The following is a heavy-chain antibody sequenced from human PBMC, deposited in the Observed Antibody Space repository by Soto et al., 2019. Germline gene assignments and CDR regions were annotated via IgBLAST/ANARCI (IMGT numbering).Heavy chain of an antibody. D-gene: IGHD3-9*01. CDR1: GYSFTSYW. V-gene: IGHV5-10-1*01. J-gene: IGHJ4*02. CDR2: IDPSDSYT. Sequence: PGESLRISCKGSGYSFTSYWISWVRQMPGKGLEWMGRIDPSDSYTNYSPSFQGHVTISADKSISTAYLQWSSLKASDTAMYYCARRGGERCFDWLPPFDYWGQGTLVTVSS. CDR3: ARRGGERCFDWLPPFDY.